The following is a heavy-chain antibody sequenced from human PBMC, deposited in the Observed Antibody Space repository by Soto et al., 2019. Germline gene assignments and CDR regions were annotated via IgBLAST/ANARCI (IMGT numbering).Heavy chain of an antibody. CDR1: GYTFTSYG. V-gene: IGHV1-18*01. CDR2: ISACSGNT. D-gene: IGHD6-13*01. CDR3: ARGYSISWYWDSSGLDY. Sequence: AAVKVSWKASGYTFTSYGISWVRQAPGQGLEWMGWISACSGNTNYAQKLQGRVTMTTDTSTSTAYMELRRLRSDDTAVYYCARGYSISWYWDSSGLDYWGQGTLVTVSS. J-gene: IGHJ4*02.